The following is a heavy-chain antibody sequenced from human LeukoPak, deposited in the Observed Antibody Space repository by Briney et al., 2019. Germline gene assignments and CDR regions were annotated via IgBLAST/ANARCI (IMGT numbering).Heavy chain of an antibody. D-gene: IGHD6-19*01. Sequence: PSQTLSLTCAVSGGSISSGGYSWSWIRQPPGKGLEWIGYIYHSGSTYYNPSLKSRVTISVDTSKNQFSLKLSSVTAADTAVYYCARLNLGGWPYYYYGMDVWGQGTTVTVSS. CDR1: GGSISSGGYS. J-gene: IGHJ6*02. CDR3: ARLNLGGWPYYYYGMDV. V-gene: IGHV4-30-2*03. CDR2: IYHSGST.